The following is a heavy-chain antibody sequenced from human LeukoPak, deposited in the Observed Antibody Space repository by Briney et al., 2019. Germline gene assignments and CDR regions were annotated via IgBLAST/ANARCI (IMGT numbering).Heavy chain of an antibody. J-gene: IGHJ5*02. V-gene: IGHV1-3*01. CDR1: GYTFTSYA. CDR2: INAGNGNT. Sequence: ASVKVSCKASGYTFTSYAMHWVRQAPGQRLEWMGWINAGNGNTKYSQKFQGRVTITRDTSASTAYMELSSLRSEDTAVYYCAREGNDILTGYYDNLFDPWGQGTLVTVSS. D-gene: IGHD3-9*01. CDR3: AREGNDILTGYYDNLFDP.